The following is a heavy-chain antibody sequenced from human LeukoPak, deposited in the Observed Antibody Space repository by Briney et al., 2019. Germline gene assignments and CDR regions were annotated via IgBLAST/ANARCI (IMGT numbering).Heavy chain of an antibody. D-gene: IGHD3-22*01. Sequence: GGSLRLSCAASGFTFSSYWMHWVRQAPGKGLVRVSRINSDGSSTSYADSVKGRFTISRDNAKNTLYLQMNSLRAEDTAVYYCAKAGYYYDSSGYYYVFDYWGQGTLVTVSS. J-gene: IGHJ4*02. CDR2: INSDGSST. V-gene: IGHV3-74*01. CDR3: AKAGYYYDSSGYYYVFDY. CDR1: GFTFSSYW.